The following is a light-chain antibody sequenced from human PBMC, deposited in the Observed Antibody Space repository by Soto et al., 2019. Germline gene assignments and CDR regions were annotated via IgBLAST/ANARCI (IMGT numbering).Light chain of an antibody. CDR2: EVS. V-gene: IGLV2-14*01. J-gene: IGLJ3*02. CDR3: CSYTASTTPL. CDR1: SSDVGGYHY. Sequence: QSALTQPASVSGSPGQSITISCTGSSSDVGGYHYVSWYQQYPGKAPKLVISEVSNRPSGVSNRFSGSKSGNTASLTISGLQAEDEANYYCCSYTASTTPLFGVGTKVTVL.